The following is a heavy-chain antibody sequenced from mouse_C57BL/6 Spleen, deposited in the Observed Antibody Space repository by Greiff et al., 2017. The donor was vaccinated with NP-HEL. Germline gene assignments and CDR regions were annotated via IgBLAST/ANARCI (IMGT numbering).Heavy chain of an antibody. J-gene: IGHJ4*01. D-gene: IGHD2-4*01. CDR1: GYTFTDYY. V-gene: IGHV1-19*01. CDR2: INPYNGGT. CDR3: ASELRPKYYAMDY. Sequence: VQLQQSGPVLVKPGASVKMSCKASGYTFTDYYMNWVKQSHGKSLEWIGVINPYNGGTSYNQKFKGKATLTVDKSSSTAYMELNSLTSEDSAVYYCASELRPKYYAMDYWGQGTSVTVSS.